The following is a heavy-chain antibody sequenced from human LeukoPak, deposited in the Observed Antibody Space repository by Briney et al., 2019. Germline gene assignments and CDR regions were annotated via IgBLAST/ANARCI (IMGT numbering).Heavy chain of an antibody. CDR1: GGSISSYY. J-gene: IGHJ4*02. CDR3: ARGTSYWRGYFDY. V-gene: IGHV4-59*01. Sequence: SETLSLTCTVSGGSISSYYWSWIRQPPGKGLEWIGYIYYSGSTNYNPSLKSRVTISTDTSKNQFSLKLSSVTAADTAVYYCARGTSYWRGYFDYWGQGTLVTVSS. CDR2: IYYSGST. D-gene: IGHD1-26*01.